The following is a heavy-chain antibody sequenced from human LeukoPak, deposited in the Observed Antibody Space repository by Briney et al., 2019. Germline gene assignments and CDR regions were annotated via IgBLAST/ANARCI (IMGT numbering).Heavy chain of an antibody. V-gene: IGHV3-23*01. CDR1: GFTFSSYA. Sequence: GGSLRLSCAASGFTFSSYAMSWVRQAPGKGLEWVSAISGSGGSTYYADSVKGRFTISRDNSKNTLYLQMNSLRAEDTAVYYCAKDLYSGSYYVPFAFDIWGQGTMVTVSS. CDR3: AKDLYSGSYYVPFAFDI. CDR2: ISGSGGST. J-gene: IGHJ3*02. D-gene: IGHD1-26*01.